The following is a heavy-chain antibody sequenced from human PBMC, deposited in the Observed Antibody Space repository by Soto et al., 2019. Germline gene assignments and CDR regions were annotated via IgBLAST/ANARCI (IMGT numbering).Heavy chain of an antibody. CDR1: GGSISSYY. Sequence: SLTCTVSGGSISSYYWSWIRQPPGKGLEWIGYIYYSGSTNYNPSLKSRVTISVDTSKNQFSLKLSSVTAADTAVYYCARGARGGFGELYYWGQGTLVTVSS. J-gene: IGHJ4*02. D-gene: IGHD3-10*01. CDR2: IYYSGST. V-gene: IGHV4-59*01. CDR3: ARGARGGFGELYY.